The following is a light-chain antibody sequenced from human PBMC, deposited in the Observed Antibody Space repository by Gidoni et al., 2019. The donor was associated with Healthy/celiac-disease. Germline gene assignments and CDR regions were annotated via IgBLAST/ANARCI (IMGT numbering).Light chain of an antibody. CDR1: QSVSSY. J-gene: IGKJ2*01. Sequence: ELVLTQSPATLSLSPGERATLSCRASQSVSSYVAWYQQKPGQAPRLLIYDASNRATGIPARFSGSGSGTDFTLTISSLEPEDFAVYYCQQRSNWPSTFGQGTKLEIK. CDR3: QQRSNWPST. CDR2: DAS. V-gene: IGKV3-11*01.